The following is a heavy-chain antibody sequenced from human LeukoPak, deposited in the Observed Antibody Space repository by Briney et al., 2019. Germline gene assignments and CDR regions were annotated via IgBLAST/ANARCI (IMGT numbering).Heavy chain of an antibody. J-gene: IGHJ4*02. CDR1: GGSISSSNYY. V-gene: IGHV4-39*01. D-gene: IGHD2-2*01. CDR3: ARVVPAATIDY. Sequence: PSETLSLTCTVSGGSISSSNYYWGWIRQPPGKGLEWIGSIYYSGSTYYNPSLKSRVTISVDTSKNQFSLKLSSVTAADTAVYYCARVVPAATIDYWGQGTLVTVSS. CDR2: IYYSGST.